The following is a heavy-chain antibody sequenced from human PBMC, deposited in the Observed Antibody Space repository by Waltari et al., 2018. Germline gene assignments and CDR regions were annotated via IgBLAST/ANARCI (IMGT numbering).Heavy chain of an antibody. CDR1: GYSISSGYY. J-gene: IGHJ6*03. V-gene: IGHV4-38-2*02. CDR2: IYHSGST. Sequence: QAQLQESGPGLVKPSETLSLTCTVSGYSISSGYYWGWIRQPPGKGLEWIGSIYHSGSTYYNPSLKSRVTISVDTSKNQFSLKLSSVTAADTAVYYCAREGPLYGGNSGYMDVWGKGTTVTVSS. CDR3: AREGPLYGGNSGYMDV. D-gene: IGHD2-21*02.